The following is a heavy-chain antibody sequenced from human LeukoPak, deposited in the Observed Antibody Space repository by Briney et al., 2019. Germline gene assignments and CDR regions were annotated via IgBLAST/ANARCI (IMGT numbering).Heavy chain of an antibody. V-gene: IGHV4-59*01. CDR2: IYYSGST. D-gene: IGHD3-9*01. CDR1: GGSISSYY. CDR3: ARAGNDILTGYYTPDY. Sequence: SETLSLTCTVSGGSISSYYWSWIRQPPGKGLEWIGYIYYSGSTNYNPSLKSRVTISEDTSKNQFSLKLSSVTAADTAVYYCARAGNDILTGYYTPDYWGQGTLVTVSS. J-gene: IGHJ4*02.